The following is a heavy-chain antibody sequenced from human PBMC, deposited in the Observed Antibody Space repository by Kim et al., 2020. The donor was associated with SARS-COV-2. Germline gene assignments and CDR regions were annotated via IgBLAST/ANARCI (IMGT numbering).Heavy chain of an antibody. Sequence: ASVKVSCKASGYTFTSYAMHWVRQAPGQRLEWMGWINAGNGNTKYSQKFQGRVTITRDTSASTAYMELSSLRSEDTAVYYCARASSSWPTYYFDYWGQGTLVTVSS. CDR3: ARASSSWPTYYFDY. CDR2: INAGNGNT. V-gene: IGHV1-3*01. CDR1: GYTFTSYA. J-gene: IGHJ4*02. D-gene: IGHD6-13*01.